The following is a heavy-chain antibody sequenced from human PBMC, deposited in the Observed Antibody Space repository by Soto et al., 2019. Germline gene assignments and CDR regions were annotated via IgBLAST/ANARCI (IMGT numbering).Heavy chain of an antibody. J-gene: IGHJ3*02. CDR3: AKDWPSI. CDR1: GFTFSSYS. CDR2: ISNSGGST. Sequence: EVQLLESGGGLVQPGGSLRISCAASGFTFSSYSMTWLRQAPGKGLEWVSTISNSGGSTYYIDSVKGRSTISRDKSNTPLSLQMNSLRAEQPAVYFCAKDWPSIWGHGTMVTVSS. V-gene: IGHV3-23*01.